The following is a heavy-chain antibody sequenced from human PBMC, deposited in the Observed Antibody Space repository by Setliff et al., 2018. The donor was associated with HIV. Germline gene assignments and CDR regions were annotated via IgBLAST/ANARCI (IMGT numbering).Heavy chain of an antibody. D-gene: IGHD1-26*01. CDR2: IYYSGST. CDR3: ARGGGTSFDY. Sequence: LSETLSLTCSVSDVSISSHYWSWIRQPPGKGLEWIGYIYYSGSTNYNPSLKSRVAMSVDTSKNQFSLMLSSVTAADTAVYYCARGGGTSFDYWGQGTLVTVSS. J-gene: IGHJ4*02. CDR1: DVSISSHY. V-gene: IGHV4-59*11.